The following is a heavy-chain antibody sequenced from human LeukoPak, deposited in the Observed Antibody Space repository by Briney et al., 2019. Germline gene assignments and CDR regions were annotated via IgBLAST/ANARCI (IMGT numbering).Heavy chain of an antibody. CDR3: AKDALLFNAVPTLSD. CDR1: GFTFSSYG. V-gene: IGHV3-33*06. CDR2: IWYDGSNK. D-gene: IGHD1-26*01. Sequence: GGSLRLSCAASGFTFSSYGMHWVRQAPGKGLEWVAVIWYDGSNKYYADSVKGRFTISRDNSKNTLYLQMNSLRAEDTAVYYCAKDALLFNAVPTLSDWGQGTLVTVSS. J-gene: IGHJ4*02.